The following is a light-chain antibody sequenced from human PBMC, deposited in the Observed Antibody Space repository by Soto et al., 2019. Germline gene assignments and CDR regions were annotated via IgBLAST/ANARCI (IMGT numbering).Light chain of an antibody. Sequence: QSVLTQPPSVSGAPGQRVTISCTGTSSNIGAYYDVQWYQHLPGTAPKLLIYGNDNRPSGVPDRFSASKSGASASLAITGLQPEDEGDYYYQSYDNGQSGPVLFGGVTKLTVL. V-gene: IGLV1-40*01. CDR3: QSYDNGQSGPVL. J-gene: IGLJ2*01. CDR2: GND. CDR1: SSNIGAYYD.